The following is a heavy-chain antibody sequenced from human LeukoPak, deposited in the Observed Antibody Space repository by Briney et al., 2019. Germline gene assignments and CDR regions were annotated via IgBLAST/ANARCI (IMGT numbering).Heavy chain of an antibody. CDR1: GFTFSSYA. V-gene: IGHV3-23*01. CDR2: ISGGGGDT. J-gene: IGHJ1*01. CDR3: ARSAIDYYDSSGYFKRAEYFQH. Sequence: GGSLRLSCAASGFTFSSYAMSWVRQAPGKGLEWVSGISGGGGDTDYGDSVKGRFTVSRDDSKNTLFLQMNGLRAEDTAVYYCARSAIDYYDSSGYFKRAEYFQHWGQGTLVTVSS. D-gene: IGHD3-22*01.